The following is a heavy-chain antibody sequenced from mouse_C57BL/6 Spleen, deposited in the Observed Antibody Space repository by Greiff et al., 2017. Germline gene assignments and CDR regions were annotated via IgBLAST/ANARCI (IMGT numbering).Heavy chain of an antibody. CDR1: GYTFTEYT. Sequence: QVQLQQSGAELVKPGASVTLSCKASGYTFTEYTIHWVKQRSGQGLEWSGWFYPGSGSIKYNEKVKDKATLTADKFSSSVYMALSRLTSEDSAVYFCVRHEDYDGYYGYCDMDYWGQGTSVTVSS. D-gene: IGHD2-3*01. V-gene: IGHV1-62-2*01. CDR3: VRHEDYDGYYGYCDMDY. CDR2: FYPGSGSI. J-gene: IGHJ4*01.